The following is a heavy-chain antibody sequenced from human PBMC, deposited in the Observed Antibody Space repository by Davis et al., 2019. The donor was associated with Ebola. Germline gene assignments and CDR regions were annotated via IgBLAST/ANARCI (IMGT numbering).Heavy chain of an antibody. Sequence: GESLKISCAASEFTFSGYAMSWVRQAPGKGLEWVSAISGSGGSTYYAGSVKGRFTISRDNSRNTLYLQMNSLRAEDTAVYYCARDHRTTKLLWFGELSDVWGQGTTVTVSS. V-gene: IGHV3-23*01. CDR2: ISGSGGST. CDR3: ARDHRTTKLLWFGELSDV. CDR1: EFTFSGYA. D-gene: IGHD3-10*01. J-gene: IGHJ6*02.